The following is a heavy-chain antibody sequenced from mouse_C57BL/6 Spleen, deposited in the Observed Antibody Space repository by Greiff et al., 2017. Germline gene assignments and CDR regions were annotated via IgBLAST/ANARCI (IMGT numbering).Heavy chain of an antibody. CDR1: GYAFTNYL. CDR3: ASIYYGNYEGYFDY. V-gene: IGHV1-54*01. J-gene: IGHJ2*01. D-gene: IGHD2-1*01. CDR2: INPGSGGT. Sequence: QVQLQQSGAELVRPGTSVKVSCKASGYAFTNYLIEWVKQRPGQGLEWIGVINPGSGGTNYNEKFKGKAKLTADKSSSSAYMQLSSLTSEDSAVYFCASIYYGNYEGYFDYWGQGTTLTVSS.